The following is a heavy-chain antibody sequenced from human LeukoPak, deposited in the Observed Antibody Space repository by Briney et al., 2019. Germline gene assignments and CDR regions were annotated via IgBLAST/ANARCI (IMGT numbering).Heavy chain of an antibody. CDR1: GGSISSSTYY. D-gene: IGHD3-3*01. CDR2: ISYSGSS. CDR3: ARLFYDFRSGHYYYYMDV. V-gene: IGHV4-39*01. Sequence: SETLSLTCTVSGGSISSSTYYWGWIRQPPGKGLEWIGSISYSGSSYYNPSLKSRVTISVDTSKNQFSLKVSSVTAADTAVYYCARLFYDFRSGHYYYYMDVWGKGTTVTVSS. J-gene: IGHJ6*03.